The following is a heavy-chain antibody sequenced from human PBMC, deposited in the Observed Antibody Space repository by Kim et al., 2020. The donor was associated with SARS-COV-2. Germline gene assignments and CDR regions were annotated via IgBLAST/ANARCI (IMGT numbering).Heavy chain of an antibody. Sequence: SETLSLTCTVSGVSISSGGYYWSWIRQPPGKGLEWIGYIYYTGSSHYNPSLNSRVTISIDTSKNQFSLKLSSVTAADTAVYYCARGPPLGGGDCYSHWGQRALVSVSS. CDR1: GVSISSGGYY. D-gene: IGHD2-21*02. V-gene: IGHV4-30-4*08. CDR3: ARGPPLGGGDCYSH. J-gene: IGHJ4*02. CDR2: IYYTGSS.